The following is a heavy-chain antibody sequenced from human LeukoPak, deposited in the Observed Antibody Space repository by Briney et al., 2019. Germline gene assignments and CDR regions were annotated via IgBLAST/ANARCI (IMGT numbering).Heavy chain of an antibody. Sequence: PGGSLRLSCAASGFTFSNYYMNWVRQAPGKGLEWVSSISFSSSFIYYADSVKGRFTISRDNANYSLYLQMNSLRAEDTAVYYCARDFLQLERRGLDPWGQGTLVTVSS. CDR3: ARDFLQLERRGLDP. J-gene: IGHJ5*02. D-gene: IGHD1-1*01. V-gene: IGHV3-21*01. CDR1: GFTFSNYY. CDR2: ISFSSSFI.